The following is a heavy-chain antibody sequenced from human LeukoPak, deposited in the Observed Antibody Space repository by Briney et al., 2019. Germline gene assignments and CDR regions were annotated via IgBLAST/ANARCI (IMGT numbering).Heavy chain of an antibody. J-gene: IGHJ5*02. CDR1: GYTLTSYD. CDR3: ARGGLIVVVPAAEDGFDP. CDR2: MNPNSGNT. V-gene: IGHV1-8*01. D-gene: IGHD2-2*01. Sequence: ASVKVSCKASGYTLTSYDINWVRQATGQGLEWMGWMNPNSGNTGYAQKFQGRVTMTRNTSISTAYMELSSLRSEDTAVYYCARGGLIVVVPAAEDGFDPWGQGTLVTVSS.